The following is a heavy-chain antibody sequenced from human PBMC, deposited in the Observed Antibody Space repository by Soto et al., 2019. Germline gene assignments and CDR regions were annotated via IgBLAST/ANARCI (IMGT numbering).Heavy chain of an antibody. CDR1: GFTFSSYA. CDR3: ARGGYDILTGNPSYYYYYGMDV. V-gene: IGHV3-33*08. J-gene: IGHJ6*02. D-gene: IGHD3-9*01. CDR2: IWYDGSNK. Sequence: GGSLRLSCAASGFTFSSYAMSWVRQAPGKGLEWVAVIWYDGSNKYYADSVKGRFTISRDNSKNTLYLQMNSLRAEDTAVYYCARGGYDILTGNPSYYYYYGMDVWGQGTTVTVSS.